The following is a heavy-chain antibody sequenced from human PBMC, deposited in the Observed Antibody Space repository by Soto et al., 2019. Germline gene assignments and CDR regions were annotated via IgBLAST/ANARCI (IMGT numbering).Heavy chain of an antibody. J-gene: IGHJ2*01. V-gene: IGHV3-30-3*01. D-gene: IGHD4-4*01. CDR1: GFTFSSYA. CDR3: ARPLSRDDYNWGYFDL. Sequence: QVQLVESGGGVVQPGRSLRLSCAASGFTFSSYAMHWVRQAPGKGLEWVAVISYDGSNKYYADSVKGRFTISRDNSKNTLFLQMNSLRLEDTAVYYCARPLSRDDYNWGYFDLWGRGTLITVSS. CDR2: ISYDGSNK.